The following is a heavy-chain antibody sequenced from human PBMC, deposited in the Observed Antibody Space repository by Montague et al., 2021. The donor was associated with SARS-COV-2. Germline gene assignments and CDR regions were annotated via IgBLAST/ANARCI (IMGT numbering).Heavy chain of an antibody. D-gene: IGHD2-21*02. Sequence: SETLSLTCAVYGGSFSGSYWPWTRHPPGTGLEWIGEINHSGSTNSNPSPKSRVTISEDTSKNQFSLNLSSVTAADTAVYYCARGLIVVVTAIPWYFELWGRGTLVTVAS. CDR3: ARGLIVVVTAIPWYFEL. CDR1: GGSFSGSY. CDR2: INHSGST. V-gene: IGHV4-34*01. J-gene: IGHJ2*01.